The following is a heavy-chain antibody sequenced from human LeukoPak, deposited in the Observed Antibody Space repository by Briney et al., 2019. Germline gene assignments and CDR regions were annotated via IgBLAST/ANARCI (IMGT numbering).Heavy chain of an antibody. CDR3: ARGAGEEYKRNWFDP. V-gene: IGHV3-30*04. D-gene: IGHD1-14*01. Sequence: PGGSLRLSCAASGFTFSSYAMHWVRQAPGKGLEWVAVISYDGSNKYYADSVKGRFTISRDNSKNTLYLQMNSLTDEDTAVYYCARGAGEEYKRNWFDPWGQGTLVTVSS. CDR1: GFTFSSYA. J-gene: IGHJ5*02. CDR2: ISYDGSNK.